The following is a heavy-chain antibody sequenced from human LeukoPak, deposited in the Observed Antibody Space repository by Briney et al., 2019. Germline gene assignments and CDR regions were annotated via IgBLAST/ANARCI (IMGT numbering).Heavy chain of an antibody. CDR2: ISGSGGST. V-gene: IGHV3-23*01. CDR1: GFTFSSYA. J-gene: IGHJ1*01. Sequence: QPGGSLRLSCAASGFTFSSYAMSWVRQAPGKGLDWVSAISGSGGSTYYADSVKGRFTISRDNSKNTLYLQMNSLRAEDTAVYYCAKDEYCSGGSCYPEYFQHWGQGTLVTVSS. CDR3: AKDEYCSGGSCYPEYFQH. D-gene: IGHD2-15*01.